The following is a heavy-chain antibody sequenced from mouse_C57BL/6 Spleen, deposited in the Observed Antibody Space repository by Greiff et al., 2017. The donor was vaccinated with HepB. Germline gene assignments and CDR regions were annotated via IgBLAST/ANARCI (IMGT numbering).Heavy chain of an antibody. D-gene: IGHD2-4*01. Sequence: QVQLQQPGAELVKPGASVKMSCKASGYTFTSYWITWVKQRPGQGLEWIGDIYPGIGSTNYNEKFKSKATLTVDTSSSTAYMQLSSLTSEDSAVYYCARGDYEGDAMDYWGQGTSVTVSS. CDR3: ARGDYEGDAMDY. CDR2: IYPGIGST. J-gene: IGHJ4*01. CDR1: GYTFTSYW. V-gene: IGHV1-55*01.